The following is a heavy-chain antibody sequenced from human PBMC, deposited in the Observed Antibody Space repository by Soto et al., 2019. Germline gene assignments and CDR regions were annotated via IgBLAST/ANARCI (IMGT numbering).Heavy chain of an antibody. CDR2: INPNSGGT. CDR3: ARVYCTNGVCSWFDP. CDR1: GYTFTGYY. D-gene: IGHD2-8*01. Sequence: VASVKVSCKASGYTFTGYYMHWVRQAPGQGLEWMGWINPNSGGTNYAQKFQGRVTMTRDTSISTAYMELSRLRSDDTAVYYCARVYCTNGVCSWFDPWGQGTLVTVSS. J-gene: IGHJ5*02. V-gene: IGHV1-2*02.